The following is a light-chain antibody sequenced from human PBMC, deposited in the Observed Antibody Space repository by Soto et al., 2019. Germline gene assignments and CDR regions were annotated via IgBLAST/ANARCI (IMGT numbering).Light chain of an antibody. Sequence: EIVFTQSPGTLSLSPGERATLSCRASQSVSSSYLAWYQQKPGQAPRLLIYGASKRATGIPARFSGSGSETDFTLTISSLEPEDVGVYYCLHRMNWPLTFGQGTRLEIK. CDR3: LHRMNWPLT. V-gene: IGKV3D-20*02. CDR2: GAS. CDR1: QSVSSSY. J-gene: IGKJ5*01.